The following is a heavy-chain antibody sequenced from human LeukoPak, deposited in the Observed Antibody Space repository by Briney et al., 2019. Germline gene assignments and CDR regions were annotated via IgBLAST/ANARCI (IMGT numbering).Heavy chain of an antibody. CDR2: IWFDGSNK. Sequence: GGSLRLSCAASGFIFSNDAMHWVRQAPGKGLEWVAFIWFDGSNKHYADSVKGRFTISRDNSEDTLYLQMNSLRAEDTAVYYCVRVPSGSGFAFDSWGQGALVTVSS. CDR1: GFIFSNDA. D-gene: IGHD1-1*01. J-gene: IGHJ4*02. V-gene: IGHV3-33*01. CDR3: VRVPSGSGFAFDS.